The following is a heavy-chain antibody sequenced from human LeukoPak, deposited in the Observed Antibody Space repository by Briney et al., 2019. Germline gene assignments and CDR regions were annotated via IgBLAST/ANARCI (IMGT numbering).Heavy chain of an antibody. V-gene: IGHV3-30*02. D-gene: IGHD6-13*01. J-gene: IGHJ4*02. CDR1: GFTFSSYG. CDR2: IRYDGSNK. CDR3: AKAQYSSSWYNFDY. Sequence: GGSLRLSCAASGFTFSSYGMHWVRQTPGKGLEWVAFIRYDGSNKYYADSVKGRFTISRDNSKNTLYLQMNSLRAEDTAVYYCAKAQYSSSWYNFDYWGQGTLVTVSS.